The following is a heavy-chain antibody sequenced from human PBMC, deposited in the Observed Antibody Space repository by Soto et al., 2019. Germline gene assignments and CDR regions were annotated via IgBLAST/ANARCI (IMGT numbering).Heavy chain of an antibody. J-gene: IGHJ4*02. Sequence: GASVKVSCKASGGTFSSYAISWVRQAPGQGLEWMGGIIPIFGTANYAQKFQGRVTITTDTSTSTAYMELRSLRSDDTAVYYCARLRYSGSYWSDYWGQGTLVTVSS. V-gene: IGHV1-69*05. CDR1: GGTFSSYA. CDR3: ARLRYSGSYWSDY. CDR2: IIPIFGTA. D-gene: IGHD1-26*01.